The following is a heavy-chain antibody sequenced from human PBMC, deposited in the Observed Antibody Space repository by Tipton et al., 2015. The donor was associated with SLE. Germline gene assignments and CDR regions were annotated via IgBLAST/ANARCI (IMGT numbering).Heavy chain of an antibody. D-gene: IGHD6-13*01. CDR2: INHSGST. CDR3: ARGIAAADGY. CDR1: GGSFSGYY. J-gene: IGHJ4*02. V-gene: IGHV4-34*01. Sequence: KPSETLSLTCAVYGGSFSGYYWSWIRQPPGKGLEWIGEINHSGSTNYNPSLKSRVTISVDTSKNQFSLKLSSVTAADTAVYYCARGIAAADGYWGQGTLVTVSS.